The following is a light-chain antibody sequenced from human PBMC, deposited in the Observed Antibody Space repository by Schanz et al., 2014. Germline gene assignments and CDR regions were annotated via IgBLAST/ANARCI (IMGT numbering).Light chain of an antibody. Sequence: QSVLTQPPSASGNPGQRVTISCSGSSSNIGSNTVNWYQQLPGTAPKLLIYSNNQRPSGVPDRFSGSKSGTSASLAITGLQAEDEADYYCQSYDSSLSGLVFGGGTKLTVL. CDR3: QSYDSSLSGLV. CDR1: SSNIGSNT. CDR2: SNN. J-gene: IGLJ3*02. V-gene: IGLV1-44*01.